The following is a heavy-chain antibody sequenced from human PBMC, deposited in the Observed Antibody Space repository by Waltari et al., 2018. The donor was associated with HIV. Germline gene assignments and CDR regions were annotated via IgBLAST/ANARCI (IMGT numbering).Heavy chain of an antibody. CDR1: GYIFTSSY. Sequence: QVQLVQSGAEVKKPGASVKVSCKPSGYIFTSSYMHWLRQAPGQGLKWMGIINPSGGSTSYAQKFQGRVTMTRDTSTSTVYMELSSLRSEDTAVYYCARGANYYDSSGYFDYWGQGTLVTVSS. V-gene: IGHV1-46*01. D-gene: IGHD3-22*01. J-gene: IGHJ4*02. CDR2: INPSGGST. CDR3: ARGANYYDSSGYFDY.